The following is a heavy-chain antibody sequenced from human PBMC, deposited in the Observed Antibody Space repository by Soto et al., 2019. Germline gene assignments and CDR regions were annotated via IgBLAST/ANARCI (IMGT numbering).Heavy chain of an antibody. D-gene: IGHD3-3*01. Sequence: SETLSLTCTVPGGSISSSSYYWGWIRQPPGKGLEWIGSIYYSGSTCYNPSLKSRVTISVDTSKNQFSLKLSSVTAADTAVYYCARRITIFGVEFDPWGQGTLVTVSS. J-gene: IGHJ5*02. CDR1: GGSISSSSYY. CDR2: IYYSGST. CDR3: ARRITIFGVEFDP. V-gene: IGHV4-39*01.